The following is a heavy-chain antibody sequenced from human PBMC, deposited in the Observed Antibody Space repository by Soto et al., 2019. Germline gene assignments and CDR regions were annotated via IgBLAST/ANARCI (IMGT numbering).Heavy chain of an antibody. Sequence: GGSLRLSCAASGFTFSSYWMHWVRQAPGKGLVWVSRIYSDGSSTSYADSVKGRFTISRDNAKNTLYLQMNSLRAEDTAVYYCARGLLSPYYYDSSGYYGYWGQGTLVTVSS. V-gene: IGHV3-74*01. CDR1: GFTFSSYW. CDR3: ARGLLSPYYYDSSGYYGY. CDR2: IYSDGSST. J-gene: IGHJ4*02. D-gene: IGHD3-22*01.